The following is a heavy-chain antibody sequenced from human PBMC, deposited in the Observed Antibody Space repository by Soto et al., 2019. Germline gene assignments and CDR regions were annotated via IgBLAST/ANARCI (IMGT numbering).Heavy chain of an antibody. CDR2: INAGNGNT. D-gene: IGHD6-13*01. CDR3: ARVCSLASAGTLSYFGY. CDR1: GYTFTSYA. Sequence: ASEKVSCKASGYTFTSYAMHWVRQAPGQRLEWTGWINAGNGNTKYSQKFQGRVTITRETSASTAYMELSSLRSEDTAVYYCARVCSLASAGTLSYFGYRGQRSLVTVCS. J-gene: IGHJ4*02. V-gene: IGHV1-3*01.